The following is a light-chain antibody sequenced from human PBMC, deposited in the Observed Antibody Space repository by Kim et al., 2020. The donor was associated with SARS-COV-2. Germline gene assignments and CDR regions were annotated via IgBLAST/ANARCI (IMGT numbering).Light chain of an antibody. Sequence: SVGDRVTITCRASQSISTYLAWFQQKPGKAPKLLIAKASNLESVVPSRFSGSGSGTEFTLTVSSLQPDDFATYYCQQYGSNSPWTFGQGTKVDIK. J-gene: IGKJ1*01. CDR3: QQYGSNSPWT. V-gene: IGKV1-5*03. CDR2: KAS. CDR1: QSISTY.